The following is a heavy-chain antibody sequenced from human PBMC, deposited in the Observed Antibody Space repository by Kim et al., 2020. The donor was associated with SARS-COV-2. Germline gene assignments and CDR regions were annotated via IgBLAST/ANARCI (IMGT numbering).Heavy chain of an antibody. V-gene: IGHV3-33*08. CDR1: GFTFSSYG. CDR3: AREVRGHIVVVTAALDY. D-gene: IGHD2-21*02. CDR2: IWYDGSNK. J-gene: IGHJ4*02. Sequence: GGSLRPSCAASGFTFSSYGMHWVRQAPGKGLEWVAVIWYDGSNKYYADSVKGRFTISRDNSKNTLYLQMNSLRAEDTAVYYCAREVRGHIVVVTAALDYWGQGTLVTVSS.